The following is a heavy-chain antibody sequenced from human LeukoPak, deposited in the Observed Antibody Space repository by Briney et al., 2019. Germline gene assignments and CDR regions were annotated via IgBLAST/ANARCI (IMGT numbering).Heavy chain of an antibody. D-gene: IGHD6-13*01. CDR1: GFTFSSYA. Sequence: PGGSLRLSCAASGFTFSSYAMIWVRQAPGKGLEWVATVDGGASRTYYADSVRGRFTISRDTSDNTLYLQMNNLRAADTAVYYCARYRGDWQQLGGYYYYMDVWGKGTTVTVSS. CDR2: VDGGASRT. V-gene: IGHV3-23*01. J-gene: IGHJ6*03. CDR3: ARYRGDWQQLGGYYYYMDV.